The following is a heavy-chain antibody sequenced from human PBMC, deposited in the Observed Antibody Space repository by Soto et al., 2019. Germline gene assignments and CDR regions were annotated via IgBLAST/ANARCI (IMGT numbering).Heavy chain of an antibody. V-gene: IGHV3-7*03. CDR2: IKQDGSEK. Sequence: GGSLRLSCAASGFTFSSYWMSWVRQAPGKGPEWVANIKQDGSEKYYVDSVKGRFTISRDNAKNSLYLQMNSLRAEDTAVYYCARVPVPGINNYYYYGMDVWGQGTTVTVSS. J-gene: IGHJ6*02. D-gene: IGHD2-2*01. CDR1: GFTFSSYW. CDR3: ARVPVPGINNYYYYGMDV.